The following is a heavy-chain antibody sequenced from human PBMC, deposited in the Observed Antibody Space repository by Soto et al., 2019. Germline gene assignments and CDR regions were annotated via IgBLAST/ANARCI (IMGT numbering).Heavy chain of an antibody. V-gene: IGHV3-11*01. Sequence: QVKLVESGGGLVKPGGSLRLSCAASGFTFSDYYMSWIRQAPGKGLEWVSYISSVGGTTYYADSVKGRFTISRDNAKNSLYLQMTSLRAEDTAVYYCASTPEPPMTGVALFYFDYWGQGTLVTVSS. J-gene: IGHJ4*02. CDR1: GFTFSDYY. CDR3: ASTPEPPMTGVALFYFDY. CDR2: ISSVGGTT. D-gene: IGHD3-22*01.